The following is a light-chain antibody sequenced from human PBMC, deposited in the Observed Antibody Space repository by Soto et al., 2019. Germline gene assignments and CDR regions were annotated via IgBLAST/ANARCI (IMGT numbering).Light chain of an antibody. Sequence: IVLTQSPGTLSLSPGERATLSCRASQSVGSNYLAWYQQKPGQAPRLLIYGASSRATGIPDRFSGSGSGKDFTLTIRRLEPEDFAVYYCKHYGTAAYTFGQGTTLEIK. CDR2: GAS. V-gene: IGKV3-20*01. J-gene: IGKJ2*01. CDR3: KHYGTAAYT. CDR1: QSVGSNY.